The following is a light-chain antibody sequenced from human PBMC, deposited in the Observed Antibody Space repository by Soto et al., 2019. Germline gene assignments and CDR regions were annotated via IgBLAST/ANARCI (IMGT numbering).Light chain of an antibody. J-gene: IGKJ5*01. CDR2: GAS. Sequence: EIVLTQSPGTLSLSPGERVTLSCRASQSVSSNDLAWYQQKPGQAPRLLIYGASSRATGIPDRFSGSGSGTDFTLTISRLEPEDFAVYYCQQYGNSPITFGQGTRLEIK. V-gene: IGKV3-20*01. CDR1: QSVSSND. CDR3: QQYGNSPIT.